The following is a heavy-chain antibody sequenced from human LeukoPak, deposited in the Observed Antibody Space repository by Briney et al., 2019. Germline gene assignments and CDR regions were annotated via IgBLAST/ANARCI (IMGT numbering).Heavy chain of an antibody. J-gene: IGHJ4*02. CDR3: ARAGDNSGYCDY. V-gene: IGHV4-34*01. CDR2: INHSGRT. D-gene: IGHD3-22*01. CDR1: GGSFRGYY. Sequence: SETLSLTCAVYGGSFRGYYWSWIRQPPGKGLEWIGEINHSGRTNYNPSPKSRVTISVDTSKNQFSLKLSSVTAADTAVYYCARAGDNSGYCDYWGQGTLVTVSS.